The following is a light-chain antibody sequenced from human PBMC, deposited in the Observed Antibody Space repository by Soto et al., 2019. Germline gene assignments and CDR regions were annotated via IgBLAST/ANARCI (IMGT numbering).Light chain of an antibody. CDR3: SSYTTGNTRQIV. J-gene: IGLJ1*01. Sequence: QSALTQPASVSGSPGQSITISCTGTSSDVGGHNYVSWYQHHPGKAPKLMIYDVSNRPSGVSNRFSGSKSGNTASLTISGLQPEDEADYYCSSYTTGNTRQIVFGTGTKVTVL. CDR1: SSDVGGHNY. CDR2: DVS. V-gene: IGLV2-14*03.